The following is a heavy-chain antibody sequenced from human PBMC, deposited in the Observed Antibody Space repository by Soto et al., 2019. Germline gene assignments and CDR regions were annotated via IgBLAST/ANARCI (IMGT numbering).Heavy chain of an antibody. V-gene: IGHV3-13*01. J-gene: IGHJ6*02. Sequence: EVQLVESGGGLVQPGGSLTLSCGASGFNLSAHDMHWVRQVKGKGLEWVSALGVAGNTFESASVKGRFTISRENAKNSMYLQLKRPRAGDTAVYFCTRVADFRSGSRYYPYAYDLDDSGHGTTVTVSS. CDR3: TRVADFRSGSRYYPYAYDLDD. CDR1: GFNLSAHD. CDR2: LGVAGNT. D-gene: IGHD3-3*01.